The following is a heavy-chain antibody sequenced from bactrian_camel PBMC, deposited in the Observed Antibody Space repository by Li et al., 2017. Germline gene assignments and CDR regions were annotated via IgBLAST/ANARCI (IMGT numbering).Heavy chain of an antibody. V-gene: IGHV3S31*01. CDR1: RFTSGLPFSTYA. Sequence: VQLVESGGGLVQPGGSLRLSCAASRFTSGLPFSTYAMNWIRQAPGKGLEWVSGIASGGGSTYYADSVKGRFTISRNNAKNTLYLQLSSLKTEDTAVYYCAADRRTYCEGAYCFPRYNCWGQGTQVTVS. J-gene: IGHJ4*01. D-gene: IGHD3*01. CDR2: IASGGGST. CDR3: AADRRTYCEGAYCFPRYNC.